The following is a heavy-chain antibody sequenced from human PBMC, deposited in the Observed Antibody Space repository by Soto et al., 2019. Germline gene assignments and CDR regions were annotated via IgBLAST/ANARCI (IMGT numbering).Heavy chain of an antibody. CDR1: GFTFSSYA. Sequence: QVQLVESGGGVVQPGRSLRLSCAASGFTFSSYAMHWVRQAPGKGLEWVAVISYDGSNKYYADSVKGRFTISRDNSKNELYLQMNSLRAEDTAVYYCASDIVLVPAATSYYYYGMDVWGQGTTVTVSS. CDR2: ISYDGSNK. CDR3: ASDIVLVPAATSYYYYGMDV. V-gene: IGHV3-30-3*01. D-gene: IGHD2-2*01. J-gene: IGHJ6*02.